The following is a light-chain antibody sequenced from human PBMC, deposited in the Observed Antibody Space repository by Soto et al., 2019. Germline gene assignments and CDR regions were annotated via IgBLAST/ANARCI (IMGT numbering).Light chain of an antibody. V-gene: IGKV1-12*01. CDR2: DTS. CDR1: QSIGVF. J-gene: IGKJ3*01. Sequence: DIQMTQSPSFVSASVGDRVTITCRASQSIGVFLAWYQQKPGSAPRLLIYDTSTLQSGVPARFSGSGSGTHFTLTIYSLESEDSAMYFCQQAHSFPLTFGPGTRVDLK. CDR3: QQAHSFPLT.